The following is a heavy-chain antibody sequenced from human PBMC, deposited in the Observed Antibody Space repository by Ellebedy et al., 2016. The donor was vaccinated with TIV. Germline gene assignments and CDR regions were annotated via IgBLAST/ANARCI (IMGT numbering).Heavy chain of an antibody. CDR3: TRSRAAVQYYGMDV. CDR1: GFSLSIYS. Sequence: RGSLRLSCAASGFSLSIYSLHWVRQAPGKGLEWVSYISSSSLSKYYADSVKGRVTISRDNAKNSLYLQMNSLRAEDTAVYYCTRSRAAVQYYGMDVWGPGTTVTVS. D-gene: IGHD6-13*01. V-gene: IGHV3-48*04. CDR2: ISSSSLSK. J-gene: IGHJ6*02.